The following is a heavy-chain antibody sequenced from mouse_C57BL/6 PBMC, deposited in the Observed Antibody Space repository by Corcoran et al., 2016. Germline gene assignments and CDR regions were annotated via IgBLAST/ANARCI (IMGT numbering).Heavy chain of an antibody. CDR3: ARGGIYYGSY. CDR2: INPNNGGT. J-gene: IGHJ2*01. D-gene: IGHD2-2*01. CDR1: GYTFTDYY. Sequence: EAQLQQSGPELVKPGASVKISCKASGYTFTDYYMNWVKQSHGKSLEWIGDINPNNGGTSYNQKFKGKATLTVDKSSSTAYMELRSLTSEDSAVYYCARGGIYYGSYWGQGTTLTVAS. V-gene: IGHV1-26*01.